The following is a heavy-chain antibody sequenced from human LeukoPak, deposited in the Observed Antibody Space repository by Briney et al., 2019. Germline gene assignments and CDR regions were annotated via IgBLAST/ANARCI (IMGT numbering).Heavy chain of an antibody. CDR2: INHSGST. D-gene: IGHD2-21*02. V-gene: IGHV4-34*01. Sequence: PSETLSLTCAVYGGSFSGYYWSWIRQPPGKGLEWIAEINHSGSTNYNPSLKSRVTISVDTSKNQFSLKLSSVTAADTAVYYCARDHSDDFFDFWGQGALVTVSS. J-gene: IGHJ4*02. CDR1: GGSFSGYY. CDR3: ARDHSDDFFDF.